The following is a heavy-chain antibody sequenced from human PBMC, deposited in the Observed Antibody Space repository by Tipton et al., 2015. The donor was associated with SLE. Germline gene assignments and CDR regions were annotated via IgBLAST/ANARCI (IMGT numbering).Heavy chain of an antibody. J-gene: IGHJ4*02. CDR3: ARQSGPSDY. Sequence: TLSLTCSVSGGSISSSSYFWGWIRQPPGKGLEWIGSISYTGTTYYNPSLKSRVIISINMSENQFSLRLSSVTAADTAMYYCARQSGPSDYWGQGTLVIVSS. CDR2: ISYTGTT. V-gene: IGHV4-39*01. CDR1: GGSISSSSYF. D-gene: IGHD2-15*01.